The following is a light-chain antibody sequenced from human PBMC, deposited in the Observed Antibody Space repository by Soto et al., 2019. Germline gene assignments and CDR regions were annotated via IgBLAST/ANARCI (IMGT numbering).Light chain of an antibody. CDR3: SSYTSSSTFDVV. J-gene: IGLJ2*01. CDR2: EVS. CDR1: SSDVGSYNR. Sequence: QSVLTQPPSVSGSPGQSVTISCTGTSSDVGSYNRVSWYQQPPGTAPKLMIYEVSNRPSGVTDRFSGSKSGNTASLTISGLQAEDEADYYCSSYTSSSTFDVVFGGGTKLTVL. V-gene: IGLV2-18*02.